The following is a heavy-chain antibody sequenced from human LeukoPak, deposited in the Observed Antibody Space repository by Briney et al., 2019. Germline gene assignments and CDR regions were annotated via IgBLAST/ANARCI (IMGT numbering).Heavy chain of an antibody. CDR3: ARGFDISTGYYPLDY. V-gene: IGHV4-59*11. CDR2: IYYSGST. D-gene: IGHD3-9*01. Sequence: SETLSLTCTVSGGSISSHYWSWIRQPPGKGLEWIGYIYYSGSTNYNPSLKSRVTISVDTSKNQFSLKLSSVTAADTAVYYCARGFDISTGYYPLDYWGQGTLVTVSS. CDR1: GGSISSHY. J-gene: IGHJ4*02.